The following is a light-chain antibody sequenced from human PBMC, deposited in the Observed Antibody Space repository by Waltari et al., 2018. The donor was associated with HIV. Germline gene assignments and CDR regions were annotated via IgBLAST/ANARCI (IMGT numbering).Light chain of an antibody. CDR1: SSNIGSNY. CDR2: MNN. CDR3: AAWDASLSAWV. J-gene: IGLJ3*02. V-gene: IGLV1-47*01. Sequence: QSVLTQPPSASGTPGQRVTISCSGSSSNIGSNYVYWYQHLPGTAPKLLIYMNNQRPSGVPDRFPGSKPGTSASLAISGLRSEDEADYYCAAWDASLSAWVFGGGTKLTVL.